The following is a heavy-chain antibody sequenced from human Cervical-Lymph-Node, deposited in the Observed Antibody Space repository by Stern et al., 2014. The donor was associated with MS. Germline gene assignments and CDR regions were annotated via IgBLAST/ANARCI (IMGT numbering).Heavy chain of an antibody. CDR1: GGTFSTYT. Sequence: QVQLVESGAAVKKPGSSVKVSCKASGGTFSTYTISWVRQAPGQGIEWMGWIVPIFAATNYAQKFRGRVTISADESTSTAYMELSSLISEDTAVYYCATGGSGYFDYWGQGTLVTVSS. D-gene: IGHD3-10*01. J-gene: IGHJ4*02. V-gene: IGHV1-69*01. CDR2: IVPIFAAT. CDR3: ATGGSGYFDY.